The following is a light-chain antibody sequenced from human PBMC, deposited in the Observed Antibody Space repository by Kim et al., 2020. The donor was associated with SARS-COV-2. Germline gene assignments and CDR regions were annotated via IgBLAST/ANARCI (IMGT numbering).Light chain of an antibody. J-gene: IGKJ4*01. V-gene: IGKV1-17*01. CDR2: DAS. CDR1: QGIGNA. CDR3: LHHHIFPLT. Sequence: DIQMTQSPSSLSASVGDRVTITCRASQGIGNALGWYQQRPGRAPNRLIYDASNLESGVPSRFSGSGSGTEFTLTISSLQPDDFATYYCLHHHIFPLTFGGGTKLEI.